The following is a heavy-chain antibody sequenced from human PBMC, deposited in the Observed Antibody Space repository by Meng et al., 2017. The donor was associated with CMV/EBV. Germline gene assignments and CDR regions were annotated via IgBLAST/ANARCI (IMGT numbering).Heavy chain of an antibody. CDR3: ARRGLEWPRDPNYYFDY. J-gene: IGHJ4*02. D-gene: IGHD1-1*01. CDR1: GYSFTNYW. CDR2: IYPGDSET. V-gene: IGHV5-51*01. Sequence: KVSCKGSGYSFTNYWIGWVRQTPGKGLEWMGIIYPGDSETRYSPSFQGQVTISVDRSITTAYLQWSSLKASDTAMYYCARRGLEWPRDPNYYFDYWGQGTLVTVSS.